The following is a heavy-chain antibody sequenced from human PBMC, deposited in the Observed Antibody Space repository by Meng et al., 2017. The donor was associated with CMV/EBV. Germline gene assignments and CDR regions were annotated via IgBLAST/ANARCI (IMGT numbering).Heavy chain of an antibody. Sequence: LRLSCTVSGGSISSGGYYWSWIRQHPGKGLEWIGYIYYSGSTYYNPSLKSRVTISVDTSKNQFSLKLSSVTAADTAVYYCVRAPDFWSGYYVGWFDPWGQGTLVTVSS. CDR3: VRAPDFWSGYYVGWFDP. J-gene: IGHJ5*02. CDR1: GGSISSGGYY. CDR2: IYYSGST. V-gene: IGHV4-31*03. D-gene: IGHD3-3*01.